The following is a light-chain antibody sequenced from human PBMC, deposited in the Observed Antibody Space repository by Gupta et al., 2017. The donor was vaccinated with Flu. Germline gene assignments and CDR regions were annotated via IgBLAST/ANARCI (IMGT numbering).Light chain of an antibody. Sequence: DIQMTQSPSTLSASVGDRVTITCRASQSISDWLAWYQQKPGKAPKLLIYKASRVESGVPSRFSGSGSGTEFTLTISSLQPDDFATYYCQQDNSSPWTFGEGTKVEIK. V-gene: IGKV1-5*03. J-gene: IGKJ1*01. CDR1: QSISDW. CDR3: QQDNSSPWT. CDR2: KAS.